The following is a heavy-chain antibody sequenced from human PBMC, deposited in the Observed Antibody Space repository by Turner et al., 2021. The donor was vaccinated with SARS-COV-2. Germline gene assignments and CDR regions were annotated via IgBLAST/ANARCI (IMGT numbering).Heavy chain of an antibody. V-gene: IGHV3-48*03. D-gene: IGHD3-3*01. Sequence: EVQLVESGGGLVQPGGSLRLSCAASGFTFSSYEMNWVRQAPGKGLEWVSYISSSGSTIYYADSVKGRFTISRDNAKNSLYLQMNSLRAEDTAVYYCAREDDFWSGYHHYGMDVWGQGTTVTVSS. CDR1: GFTFSSYE. CDR3: AREDDFWSGYHHYGMDV. CDR2: ISSSGSTI. J-gene: IGHJ6*02.